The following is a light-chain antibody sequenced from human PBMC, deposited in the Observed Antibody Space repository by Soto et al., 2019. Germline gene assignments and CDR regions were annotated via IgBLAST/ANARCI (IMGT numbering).Light chain of an antibody. Sequence: DIVLTQSPGTLSLSPGERATLSCRASQSVSTSYLAWYQQKPGQAPRLLIFGASSRATGIPDRFIGSGSGTDFTLTISRLEPEDFAVYYCQQYGSSPTTFGQGTKVE. CDR1: QSVSTSY. J-gene: IGKJ1*01. V-gene: IGKV3-20*01. CDR3: QQYGSSPTT. CDR2: GAS.